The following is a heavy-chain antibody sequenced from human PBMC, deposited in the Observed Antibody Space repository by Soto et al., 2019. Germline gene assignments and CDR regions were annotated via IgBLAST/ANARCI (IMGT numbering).Heavy chain of an antibody. J-gene: IGHJ4*01. V-gene: IGHV3-9*01. CDR3: VKDSYADFHRVLSTAEYFFDY. CDR2: ITWNSGKI. CDR1: GFTFDDYA. D-gene: IGHD2-15*01. Sequence: AGGSLRLSCTASGFTFDDYAMHWVRQGPGRGLEWVSGITWNSGKIAYADSVKGRFTIARDDDNNSLYLQMNSLRPEDTALYYCVKDSYADFHRVLSTAEYFFDYWGQGTLVTVSS.